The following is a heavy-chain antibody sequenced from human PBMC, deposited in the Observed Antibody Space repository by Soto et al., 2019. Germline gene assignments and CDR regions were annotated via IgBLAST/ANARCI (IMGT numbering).Heavy chain of an antibody. J-gene: IGHJ6*02. CDR2: ISAYNGNT. CDR3: ARDSDRPDRDYYSMDV. V-gene: IGHV1-18*01. Sequence: ASVKVSCKASGYTFTSYGISWVRQAPGQGLEWMGWISAYNGNTNYAQKLQGRVTMTTDTSTSTAYMELRSLRSDDTAVYYCARDSDRPDRDYYSMDVWGQGTTVTVSS. D-gene: IGHD6-6*01. CDR1: GYTFTSYG.